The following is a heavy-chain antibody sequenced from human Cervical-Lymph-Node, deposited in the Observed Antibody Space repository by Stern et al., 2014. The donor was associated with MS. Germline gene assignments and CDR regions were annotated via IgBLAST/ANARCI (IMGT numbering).Heavy chain of an antibody. V-gene: IGHV1-2*06. CDR2: INPNSGVT. CDR3: ASGPYTMDV. Sequence: VQLVESGAEVKKPGASVKVSCQASGYSFTAYYMDWVRQAPGQGLEWMGRINPNSGVTDYARKFQGRVTMTRDTSITTAYMELSSLRSDDTAKYFCASGPYTMDVWGQGTTVTVSS. J-gene: IGHJ6*02. CDR1: GYSFTAYY.